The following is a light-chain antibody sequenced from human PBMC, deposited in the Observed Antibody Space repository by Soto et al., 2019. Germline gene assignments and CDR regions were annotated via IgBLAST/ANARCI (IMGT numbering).Light chain of an antibody. V-gene: IGKV1-27*01. J-gene: IGKJ1*01. Sequence: DIQMTQSPSSLSASVGDRVTITCRASQGILTYLAWYQQKPGQVPELLIQAASTLQPGVPSRFSGSGSGTEFTLTINSLQPEDVATSYCQKYDSAPWTFGQRTKVDIK. CDR3: QKYDSAPWT. CDR2: AAS. CDR1: QGILTY.